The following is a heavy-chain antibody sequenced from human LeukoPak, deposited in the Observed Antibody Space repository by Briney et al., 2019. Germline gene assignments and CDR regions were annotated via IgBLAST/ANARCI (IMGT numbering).Heavy chain of an antibody. J-gene: IGHJ4*02. V-gene: IGHV1-18*04. Sequence: GASVKASCKASGYTFTSYGISWVRQAPGQGLEWMGWISAYNGNTNYAQKLQGRVTMTTDTSTSTAYMELRSLRSDDTAVYYCAIIAAAGSFDYWGQGTLVTVSS. CDR2: ISAYNGNT. CDR3: AIIAAAGSFDY. CDR1: GYTFTSYG. D-gene: IGHD6-13*01.